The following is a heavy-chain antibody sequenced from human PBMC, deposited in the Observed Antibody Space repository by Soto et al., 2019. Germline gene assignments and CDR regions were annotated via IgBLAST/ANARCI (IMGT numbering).Heavy chain of an antibody. CDR2: IWYDGSNK. V-gene: IGHV3-33*01. CDR1: GFTFSSYG. CDR3: ARDLWRAAADLWGP. J-gene: IGHJ5*02. Sequence: GGSLRLSCAASGFTFSSYGMHWVRQAPGKGLEWVAVIWYDGSNKYYADSVKGRFTISRDNSKNTLYLQMNSLRAEDTAVYYCARDLWRAAADLWGPWGQGTLVTVSS. D-gene: IGHD6-13*01.